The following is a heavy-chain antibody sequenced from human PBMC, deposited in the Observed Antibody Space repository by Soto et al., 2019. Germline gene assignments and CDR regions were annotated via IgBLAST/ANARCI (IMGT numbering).Heavy chain of an antibody. CDR2: IIPILGIA. D-gene: IGHD3-10*01. CDR1: GGTFSSYP. CDR3: ASDYYYGSGSYYYFMY. V-gene: IGHV1-69*04. J-gene: IGHJ4*02. Sequence: ASVKVSCKASGGTFSSYPISWVRQAPGQGLEWMGRIIPILGIANYAQKFQGRVTITADKSTSTAYMELSSLRSEDTAVYYCASDYYYGSGSYYYFMYWGQGTLVTVSS.